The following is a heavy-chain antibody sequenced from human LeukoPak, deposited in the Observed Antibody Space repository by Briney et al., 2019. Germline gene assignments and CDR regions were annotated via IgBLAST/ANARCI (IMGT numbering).Heavy chain of an antibody. Sequence: GASVKVSCKAFGYTFTSNYMHWVRQAPGQGPEWMGWISAYNGNTNYAQKLQGRVTMTTDTSTSTAYMELRSLRSDDTAVYYCARASPGDYEEFVDYWGQGTLVTVSS. J-gene: IGHJ4*02. D-gene: IGHD4-17*01. CDR2: ISAYNGNT. V-gene: IGHV1-18*04. CDR3: ARASPGDYEEFVDY. CDR1: GYTFTSNY.